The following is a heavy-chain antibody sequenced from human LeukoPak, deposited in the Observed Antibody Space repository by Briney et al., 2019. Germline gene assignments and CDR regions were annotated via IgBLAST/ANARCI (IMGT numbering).Heavy chain of an antibody. CDR1: GFTSSSYS. V-gene: IGHV3-21*01. Sequence: GGSLRLSCAASGFTSSSYSMNWVRQAPGKGLEWVSSISSSSSYIYYADSVKGRFTISRDNAKNSLYLQMNSLRAEDTAVYYCARVSLYSSSWQNWFDPWGQGTLVTVSS. CDR3: ARVSLYSSSWQNWFDP. J-gene: IGHJ5*02. D-gene: IGHD6-13*01. CDR2: ISSSSSYI.